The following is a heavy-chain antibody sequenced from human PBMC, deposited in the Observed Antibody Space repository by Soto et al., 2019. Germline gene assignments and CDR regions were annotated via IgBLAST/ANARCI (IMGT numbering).Heavy chain of an antibody. CDR3: ARANYFESSGPFDY. V-gene: IGHV4-31*03. CDR2: IYYSGST. J-gene: IGHJ4*02. CDR1: GGSLSSGAYY. D-gene: IGHD3-22*01. Sequence: QVQLQESGPGLVKPSQTLSLTCTVSGGSLSSGAYYWSWIRQHPGKGLEWLGYIYYSGSTYYNPSLESRVTLSVDTSRKQFSLKVSSVTAADTAMHYCARANYFESSGPFDYWGPGTLVTVSS.